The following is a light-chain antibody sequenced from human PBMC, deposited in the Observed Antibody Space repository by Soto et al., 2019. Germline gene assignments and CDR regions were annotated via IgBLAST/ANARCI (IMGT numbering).Light chain of an antibody. Sequence: DIQMTQSPSTLSASVGDRVTITCRASQSVSSWLAWYQQKPGKAPKLLIYATSSLQSGVPSRFSGSGSGTDFTLTISSLQREDFATYYCQQSYSSLTFGGGTKVDIK. CDR2: ATS. V-gene: IGKV1-39*01. J-gene: IGKJ4*01. CDR3: QQSYSSLT. CDR1: QSVSSW.